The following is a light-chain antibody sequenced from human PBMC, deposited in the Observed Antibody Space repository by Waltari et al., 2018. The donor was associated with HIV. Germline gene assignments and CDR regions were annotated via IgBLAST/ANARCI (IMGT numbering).Light chain of an antibody. V-gene: IGKV1-39*01. J-gene: IGKJ3*01. CDR2: AAS. Sequence: EIQLTQSPSSLSASVGDRITIPCRTSQNIDDYLNWYQQKPGKAPKLLMYAASTLHPGVPSRFSGGGSGTDFTLTISGLQPDDYATYYCQHYYSTLFTFCPGTRVDV. CDR3: QHYYSTLFT. CDR1: QNIDDY.